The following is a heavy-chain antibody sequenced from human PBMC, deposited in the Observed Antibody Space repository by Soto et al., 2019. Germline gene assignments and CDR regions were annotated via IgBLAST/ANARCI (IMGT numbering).Heavy chain of an antibody. V-gene: IGHV1-69*13. Sequence: SVKVSCKASGYTFTSYGISWVRQAPGQGLEWMGGIIPIFGTANYAQKFQGRVTITADESTSTAYMELSSLRSEDTAVYYCARDAPNYYGMDVWGQGTTVTVSS. J-gene: IGHJ6*02. CDR2: IIPIFGTA. CDR3: ARDAPNYYGMDV. CDR1: GYTFTSYG.